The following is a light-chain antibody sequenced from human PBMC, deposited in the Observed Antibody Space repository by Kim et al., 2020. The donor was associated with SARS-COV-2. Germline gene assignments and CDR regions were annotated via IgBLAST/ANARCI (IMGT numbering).Light chain of an antibody. CDR1: QSVSSSY. V-gene: IGKV3-20*01. CDR2: GAS. CDR3: QQYGSSPRYT. J-gene: IGKJ2*01. Sequence: SPGERATLSCRASQSVSSSYLAWYQQKPGQAPRLHIYGASSRATGIPDRFSGSGSGTDFTLTISRLEPEDFAVYYCQQYGSSPRYTFGQGTKLEI.